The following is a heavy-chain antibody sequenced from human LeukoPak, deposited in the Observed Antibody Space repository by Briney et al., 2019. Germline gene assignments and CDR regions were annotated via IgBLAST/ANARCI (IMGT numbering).Heavy chain of an antibody. CDR1: GGSLSSGGYY. D-gene: IGHD2-2*02. CDR3: ARGCSSTSCYNSQDAFDI. J-gene: IGHJ3*02. Sequence: SETLSLTCTVSGGSLSSGGYYWSWIRQHPGKGLEWIGYIYYSGSTYYNPSLKSRVTISVDTSKNQFSLKLSSVTAADTAVYYCARGCSSTSCYNSQDAFDIWAKGQWSPSLQ. CDR2: IYYSGST. V-gene: IGHV4-31*03.